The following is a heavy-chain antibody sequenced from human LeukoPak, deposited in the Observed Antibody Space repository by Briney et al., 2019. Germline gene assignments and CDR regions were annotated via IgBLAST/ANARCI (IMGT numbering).Heavy chain of an antibody. J-gene: IGHJ4*02. CDR1: GGSISSGSYY. V-gene: IGHV4-61*02. Sequence: SETLSLTCTVSGGSISSGSYYWSWIRQPAGKGLEWIGRIYTSGSTNYNPSLKSRVTISVDTSKNQFSLKLSSVTAADTAVYYCARAMVTTALLDYWGQGTLVTVSS. CDR3: ARAMVTTALLDY. D-gene: IGHD4-17*01. CDR2: IYTSGST.